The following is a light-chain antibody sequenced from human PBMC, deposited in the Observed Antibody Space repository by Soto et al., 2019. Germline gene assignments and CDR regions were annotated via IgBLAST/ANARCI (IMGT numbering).Light chain of an antibody. J-gene: IGLJ2*01. CDR3: SCSTSGSTLVV. Sequence: QSALTQPASVSGSPGQSITISCTGTSSDVGGYNYVSWYQQHPGKAPKLMIFEVSNRPSGVSHRFSGSKSGNTASLTISGVQPEDESDYYCSCSTSGSTLVVFGGGTKLTVL. CDR1: SSDVGGYNY. CDR2: EVS. V-gene: IGLV2-14*01.